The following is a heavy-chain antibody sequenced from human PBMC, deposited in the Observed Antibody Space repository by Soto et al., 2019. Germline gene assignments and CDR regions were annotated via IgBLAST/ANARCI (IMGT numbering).Heavy chain of an antibody. CDR1: GFTFSSYS. J-gene: IGHJ4*02. CDR3: ARGAYYYDSSGLSY. CDR2: ISSSSSTI. D-gene: IGHD3-22*01. V-gene: IGHV3-48*01. Sequence: GGSLSLSCAASGFTFSSYSMNWVRQAPGKGLEWVPYISSSSSTIYYADSVKGRFTISRDNAKNSLYLQMNSLRAEDTAVYYCARGAYYYDSSGLSYWGQGTLVTVSS.